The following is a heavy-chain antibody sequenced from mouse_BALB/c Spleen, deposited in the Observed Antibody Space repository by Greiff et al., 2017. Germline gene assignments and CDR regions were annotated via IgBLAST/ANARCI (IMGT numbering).Heavy chain of an antibody. Sequence: EVKLMESGPGLVKPSQSLSLTCTVTGYSITSDYAWNWIRQFPGNKLEWMGYISYSGSTSYNPSLKSRISITRDTSKNQFFLQLNSVTTEDTATYYCAREEVTTATFAYWGQGTLVTVSA. CDR2: ISYSGST. J-gene: IGHJ3*01. CDR3: AREEVTTATFAY. V-gene: IGHV3-2*02. D-gene: IGHD1-2*01. CDR1: GYSITSDYA.